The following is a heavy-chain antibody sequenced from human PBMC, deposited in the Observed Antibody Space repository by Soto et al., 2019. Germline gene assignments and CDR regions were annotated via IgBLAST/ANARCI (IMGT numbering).Heavy chain of an antibody. CDR1: GASISSYY. Sequence: QVQLQESGPGLVKPSETLSLTCTVSGASISSYYWSWIRQPPGKGLEWIGYVYYRGSTNYNPSLKILVTISVDTSTNQFSLKLSSVTAADTAMYSCARDTTPSLWGQGTLVTVSS. CDR2: VYYRGST. D-gene: IGHD1-1*01. CDR3: ARDTTPSL. V-gene: IGHV4-59*01. J-gene: IGHJ4*02.